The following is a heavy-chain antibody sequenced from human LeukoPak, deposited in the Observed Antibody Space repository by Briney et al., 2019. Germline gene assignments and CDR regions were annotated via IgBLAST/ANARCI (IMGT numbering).Heavy chain of an antibody. CDR3: ARDANYYGSSGHDY. CDR1: GFTFSSYG. CDR2: IWYDGSNK. D-gene: IGHD3-22*01. J-gene: IGHJ4*02. Sequence: GGSLRLPCAASGFTFSSYGMHWVRQAPGKGLEWVAVIWYDGSNKYYADSVKGRFTISRDNSKNTLYLQMNSLRAEDTAVYYCARDANYYGSSGHDYWGQGTLVTVSS. V-gene: IGHV3-33*01.